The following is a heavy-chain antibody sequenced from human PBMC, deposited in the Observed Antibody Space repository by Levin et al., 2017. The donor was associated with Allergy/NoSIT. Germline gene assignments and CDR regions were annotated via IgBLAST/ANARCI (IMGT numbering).Heavy chain of an antibody. J-gene: IGHJ4*02. V-gene: IGHV1-2*06. D-gene: IGHD3-3*01. Sequence: GESLKISCKASGYTFTGYYMHWVRQAPGQGLEWMGRINPNSGGTNYAQKFQGRVTMTRDTSISTAYMELSRLRSDDTAVYYCARLLTIFGVVRGFDYWGQGTLVTVSS. CDR3: ARLLTIFGVVRGFDY. CDR1: GYTFTGYY. CDR2: INPNSGGT.